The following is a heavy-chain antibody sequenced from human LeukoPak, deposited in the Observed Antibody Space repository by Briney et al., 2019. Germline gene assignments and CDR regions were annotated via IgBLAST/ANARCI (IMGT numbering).Heavy chain of an antibody. J-gene: IGHJ5*02. CDR1: GGSISRFNTNYF. CDR2: LYYSGST. Sequence: SETLSLTCTVSGGSISRFNTNYFWGWIRQPPGEGLEWIGSLYYSGSTYYNPSLQSRVTLSVDTSKNQFSLRMSSLTAADTAVYYCARNEIHDYGANGWFDPWGQGTLVTVSS. V-gene: IGHV4-39*07. D-gene: IGHD4-23*01. CDR3: ARNEIHDYGANGWFDP.